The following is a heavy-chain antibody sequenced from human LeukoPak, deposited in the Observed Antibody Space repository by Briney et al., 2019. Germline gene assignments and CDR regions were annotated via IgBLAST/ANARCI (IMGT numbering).Heavy chain of an antibody. Sequence: ASMKVSCKASGYTFTSYGITWVRQAPGQGLEWMGWISGYNGNTNYAQKFQGRVTMTTDTSTSTVYMELRSLRSDDTAVYYCARETSDSSGWYFSDYYYYYMAVWGKGTTVTVSS. CDR3: ARETSDSSGWYFSDYYYYYMAV. D-gene: IGHD6-19*01. J-gene: IGHJ6*03. CDR2: ISGYNGNT. CDR1: GYTFTSYG. V-gene: IGHV1-18*01.